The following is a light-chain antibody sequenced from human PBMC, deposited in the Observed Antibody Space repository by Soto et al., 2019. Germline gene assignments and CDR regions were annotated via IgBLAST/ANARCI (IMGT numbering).Light chain of an antibody. J-gene: IGKJ1*01. Sequence: DIQMTQSPSSLSASVGDRVTITCRASQTISNYLNWYEQKPGKAPKLLIYAASNLQSGVPSRFSGSGSGTGFTLTISSLQPEDLATYYCQQSYSTPPTFGQGTKVDIK. CDR3: QQSYSTPPT. CDR2: AAS. V-gene: IGKV1-39*01. CDR1: QTISNY.